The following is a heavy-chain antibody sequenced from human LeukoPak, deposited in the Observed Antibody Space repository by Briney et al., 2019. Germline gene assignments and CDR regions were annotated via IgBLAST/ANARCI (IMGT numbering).Heavy chain of an antibody. CDR3: AKVFSSSWYPYFDY. CDR2: ISGSGGST. Sequence: PGGSLRLSCAASGFTFSSYAMSWVRQAPGKGLEWVSAISGSGGSTYYADSVRGRFTISRDNSKNTLYLQMNSLRAEDTAVYYCAKVFSSSWYPYFDYWGQGTLVTVSS. D-gene: IGHD6-13*01. V-gene: IGHV3-23*01. J-gene: IGHJ4*02. CDR1: GFTFSSYA.